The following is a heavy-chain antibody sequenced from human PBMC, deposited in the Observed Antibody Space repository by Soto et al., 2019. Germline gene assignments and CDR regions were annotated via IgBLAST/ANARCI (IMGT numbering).Heavy chain of an antibody. J-gene: IGHJ4*02. CDR3: ARAYDSSGIRGFFDY. Sequence: ASVKVSCKASGGTFSSYTISWVRQAPGQGLEWMGRIIPILGIANYAQKFQGRVTITADKSTSTAYMELSSLRSEDTAVYYCARAYDSSGIRGFFDYWGQGTLVTVSS. CDR2: IIPILGIA. V-gene: IGHV1-69*02. D-gene: IGHD3-22*01. CDR1: GGTFSSYT.